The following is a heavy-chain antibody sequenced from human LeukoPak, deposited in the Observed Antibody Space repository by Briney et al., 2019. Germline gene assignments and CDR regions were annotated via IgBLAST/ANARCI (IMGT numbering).Heavy chain of an antibody. CDR1: GFTFSSYS. CDR2: ISSSSSYI. D-gene: IGHD6-19*01. CDR3: ARDRIAVAYFDY. J-gene: IGHJ4*02. Sequence: GGSLRLSCAASGFTFSSYSMNWVRQAPGKGLEWVSAISSSSSYIYDADSVKGRFTISRDNAKNSLYLQMNSLRGEDTGVYYCARDRIAVAYFDYGSGGTVVTVS. V-gene: IGHV3-21*01.